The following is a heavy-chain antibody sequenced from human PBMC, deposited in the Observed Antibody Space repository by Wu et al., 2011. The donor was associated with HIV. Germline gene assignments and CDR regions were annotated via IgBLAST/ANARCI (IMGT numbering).Heavy chain of an antibody. CDR1: GGTFSRHA. V-gene: IGHV1-69*05. D-gene: IGHD5-12*01. J-gene: IGHJ4*02. CDR2: IIPMFGTA. CDR3: ARDSSYSGYDGPNFDY. Sequence: QVQLVQSGAEVKKPGSSVKVSCKASGGTFSRHAISWVRQAPGQGLEWMGGIIPMFGTANYAHKFQGRVTIVTDESTTTAYMELSSLRSEDTAVYYCARDSSYSGYDGPNFDYWGQGTLVTVS.